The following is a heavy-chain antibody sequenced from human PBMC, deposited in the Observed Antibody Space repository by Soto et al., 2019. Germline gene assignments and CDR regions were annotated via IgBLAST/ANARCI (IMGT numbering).Heavy chain of an antibody. Sequence: QVQLVQSGAEVKKPGASVKVSCKASGYTFTSYAMHWVRQAPGQSLEWMGWINAGNGNTKYSQKFQGRVTITRDTSASTDYMELSSLRSEDTAVYYCARPHFSSSYYFDYWGQGTLVTVSS. V-gene: IGHV1-3*01. CDR1: GYTFTSYA. D-gene: IGHD6-13*01. CDR3: ARPHFSSSYYFDY. CDR2: INAGNGNT. J-gene: IGHJ4*02.